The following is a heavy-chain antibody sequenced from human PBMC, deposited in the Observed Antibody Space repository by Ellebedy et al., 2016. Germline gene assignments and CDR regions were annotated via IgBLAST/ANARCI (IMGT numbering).Heavy chain of an antibody. Sequence: ASVKVSCKPSGGAFSSYGISWVRQAPGQGLEWMGRIIPMIGIANYAQKFRDRVIITADKSTRTVYMDLHSLRSEDTAVYYSTRGGSGTYSEEAYWGQGTLVTVSS. CDR1: GGAFSSYG. CDR2: IIPMIGIA. D-gene: IGHD1-26*01. V-gene: IGHV1-69*04. CDR3: TRGGSGTYSEEAY. J-gene: IGHJ4*02.